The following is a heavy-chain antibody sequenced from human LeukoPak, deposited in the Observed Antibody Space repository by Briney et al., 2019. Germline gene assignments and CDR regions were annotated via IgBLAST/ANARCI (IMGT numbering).Heavy chain of an antibody. CDR1: GFTFSSYG. CDR3: AGRVTGYSSGYVY. CDR2: IWYDGSNK. Sequence: GGSLRLSCAASGFTFSSYGMHWVRQAPGKGLEWVAVIWYDGSNKYYADSVKGRFTISRDNSKNTLYLQMNNLRAEDTAVYYCAGRVTGYSSGYVYWGQGTLVTVSS. J-gene: IGHJ4*02. D-gene: IGHD5-18*01. V-gene: IGHV3-33*01.